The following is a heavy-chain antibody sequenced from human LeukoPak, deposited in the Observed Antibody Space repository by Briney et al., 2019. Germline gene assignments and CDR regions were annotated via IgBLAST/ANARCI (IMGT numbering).Heavy chain of an antibody. D-gene: IGHD2-15*01. Sequence: ASVKVSCKASGYTFTGYYMHWVRQAPGQGLEWMGWINPNSGGTNYAQKFQGWVTMTRDTSISTAYMELSRLRSDDTAVYYCARDLGGGGGSYYYYYGMDVWGQGTTVTVSS. CDR2: INPNSGGT. CDR3: ARDLGGGGGSYYYYYGMDV. J-gene: IGHJ6*02. CDR1: GYTFTGYY. V-gene: IGHV1-2*04.